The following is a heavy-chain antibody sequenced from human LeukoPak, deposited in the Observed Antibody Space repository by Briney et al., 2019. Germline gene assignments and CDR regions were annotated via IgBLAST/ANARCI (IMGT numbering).Heavy chain of an antibody. CDR3: ARGPYAYTSSATLGSYNWFDP. V-gene: IGHV5-51*01. CDR1: GYSFPNYW. J-gene: IGHJ5*02. Sequence: GESLKISCKGSGYSFPNYWIGWVRQMPGKGLEWMGIIYPGDSHTRYSPSFQDQVTISVDKSISTAYLQWSSLKASDTSMYYCARGPYAYTSSATLGSYNWFDPWGQGSLVTVSS. D-gene: IGHD2-2*02. CDR2: IYPGDSHT.